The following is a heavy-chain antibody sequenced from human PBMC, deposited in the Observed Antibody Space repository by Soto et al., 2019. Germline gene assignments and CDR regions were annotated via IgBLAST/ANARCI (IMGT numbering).Heavy chain of an antibody. CDR3: AGGRYGDY. CDR1: GYTFTSYG. J-gene: IGHJ4*02. CDR2: ISAHNGNT. Sequence: QVHLVQSGAEVKKPGASVKVSCKASGYTFTSYGITWVRQAPGQGLEWMGWISAHNGNTDYAQKLQGRVIVPRDTSTGTAYMELRGLRSDDTAVYYCAGGRYGDYWGQGAVVTVSS. V-gene: IGHV1-18*01. D-gene: IGHD1-1*01.